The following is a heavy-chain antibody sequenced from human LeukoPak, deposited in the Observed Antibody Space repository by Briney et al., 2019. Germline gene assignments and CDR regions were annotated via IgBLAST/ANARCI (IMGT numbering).Heavy chain of an antibody. J-gene: IGHJ6*03. CDR3: ARDARTCGGDCYSYYYYYYMDV. Sequence: GGSLRLSCAASGFTFCSYSMNWVRQAPGKGLEWVSSIISSSRYIYYADSVKGRFTISRDNAKNSLYLHMNSMRAENMAVYYCARDARTCGGDCYSYYYYYYMDVWGKGTTVTVSS. V-gene: IGHV3-21*01. D-gene: IGHD2-21*02. CDR1: GFTFCSYS. CDR2: IISSSRYI.